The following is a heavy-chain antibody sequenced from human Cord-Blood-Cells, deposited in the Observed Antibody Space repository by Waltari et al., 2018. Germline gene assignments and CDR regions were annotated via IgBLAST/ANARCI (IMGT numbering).Heavy chain of an antibody. CDR1: GGSISSGDYY. J-gene: IGHJ4*02. V-gene: IGHV4-30-4*01. D-gene: IGHD2-2*01. Sequence: QVQLQESGPGLVKPSQTLSLTCTVSGGSISSGDYYWRWIRQPPGKGLEWIGYIYYSGSTYYNPSLKSRVTISVDTSKNQFSLKLSSVTAADTAVYYCARANIVVVPAAMYYFDYWGQGTLVTVSS. CDR3: ARANIVVVPAAMYYFDY. CDR2: IYYSGST.